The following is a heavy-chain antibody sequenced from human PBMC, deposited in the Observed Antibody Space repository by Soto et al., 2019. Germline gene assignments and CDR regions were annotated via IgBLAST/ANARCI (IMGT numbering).Heavy chain of an antibody. CDR2: ISYDGSNK. D-gene: IGHD1-26*01. Sequence: QVQLVESGGGVVQPGRSLRLSCAASGFTFSSYGMHWVRQAPGKGLEWVAVISYDGSNKYYADSVKGRFTISRDNSKNTLYLQMNSLRAEDTAVYYCAKALGPRRASAFDIWGQGTMVTVSS. V-gene: IGHV3-30*18. J-gene: IGHJ3*02. CDR3: AKALGPRRASAFDI. CDR1: GFTFSSYG.